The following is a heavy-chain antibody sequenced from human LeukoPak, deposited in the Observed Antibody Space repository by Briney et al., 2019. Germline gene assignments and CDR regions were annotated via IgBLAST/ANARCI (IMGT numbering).Heavy chain of an antibody. D-gene: IGHD1-26*01. CDR3: SRESGPFCPFGY. CDR1: GGSISGTNW. V-gene: IGHV4/OR15-8*02. Sequence: PSETLSLTCGVSGGSISGTNWWSWVRQPPGQGLEWIGEISLAGQTNYNPSLNGRVTMSLDRSSNQLSLHLTSVTAADTATYYCSRESGPFCPFGYWGQGTLVIVSS. J-gene: IGHJ4*02. CDR2: ISLAGQT.